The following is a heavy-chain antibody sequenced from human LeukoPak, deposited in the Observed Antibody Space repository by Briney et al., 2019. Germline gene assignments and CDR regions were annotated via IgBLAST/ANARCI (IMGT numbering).Heavy chain of an antibody. Sequence: SGGSLRLSCAASGFTFSDYSMNWVRQAPEKGLEWVSSISSSSGYTYYVDSVKGRFTISRDNAKNSLYLQMNSLRAEDTAVYYCARGWYYYDSSGHKDYFDYWGQGTLVTVSS. D-gene: IGHD3-22*01. J-gene: IGHJ4*02. V-gene: IGHV3-21*01. CDR2: ISSSSGYT. CDR3: ARGWYYYDSSGHKDYFDY. CDR1: GFTFSDYS.